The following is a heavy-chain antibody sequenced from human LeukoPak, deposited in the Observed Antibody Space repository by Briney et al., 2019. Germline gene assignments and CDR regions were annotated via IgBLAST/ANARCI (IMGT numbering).Heavy chain of an antibody. CDR3: ARAPYLDF. CDR2: INHSGSA. V-gene: IGHV4-34*01. J-gene: IGHJ4*02. CDR1: GGSFNGHY. Sequence: PSETLSLTCAVYGGSFNGHYWGWIRQPPGKGLEWIGEINHSGSATYNPSLKSRVTISVDTSKTQCSLNLSSVTAADTAIYYCARAPYLDFWGQGTLVTVSS.